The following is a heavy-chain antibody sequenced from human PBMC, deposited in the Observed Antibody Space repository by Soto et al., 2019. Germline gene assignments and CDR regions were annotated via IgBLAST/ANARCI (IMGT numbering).Heavy chain of an antibody. D-gene: IGHD3-3*01. J-gene: IGHJ3*02. CDR1: GGTFSTYA. Sequence: QVQLVQSGAEVKKPGSSVKVSCKASGGTFSTYAISWVRQAPGQGLEWMGGIIPIFGTAKYAQKFQGRVTITADESTSTAYMELSSLRSEDTAVYYCAREMVGVIISGGRDAFDIWGQGTMVTVSS. V-gene: IGHV1-69*01. CDR2: IIPIFGTA. CDR3: AREMVGVIISGGRDAFDI.